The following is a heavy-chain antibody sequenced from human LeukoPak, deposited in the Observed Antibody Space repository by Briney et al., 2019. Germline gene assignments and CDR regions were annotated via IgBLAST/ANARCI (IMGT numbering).Heavy chain of an antibody. CDR3: ASHYYDSSGYYLNPDY. CDR2: IYYSGST. V-gene: IGHV4-31*03. CDR1: GGSISSGGYY. J-gene: IGHJ4*02. D-gene: IGHD3-22*01. Sequence: PPETLSLTCTVSGGSISSGGYYWSWIRQHPGKGLGWIGYIYYSGSTYYNPSLKSRVTISVDTSKNQFSLKLSSVTAADTAVYYCASHYYDSSGYYLNPDYWGQGTLVTVSS.